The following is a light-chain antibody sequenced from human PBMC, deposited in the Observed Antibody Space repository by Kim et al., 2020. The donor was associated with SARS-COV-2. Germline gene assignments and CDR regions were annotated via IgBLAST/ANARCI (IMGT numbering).Light chain of an antibody. J-gene: IGKJ4*01. CDR3: QKYNSYPLT. CDR2: AAH. CDR1: KGISTS. Sequence: GSEGKGATITCRASKGISTSSDWFTQKQRKAPTSLIYAAHSSQSGVPSKFRGSGSGTDFTLTISTLQPEDFANYISQKYNSYPLTFGGGTKVDIK. V-gene: IGKV1-16*02.